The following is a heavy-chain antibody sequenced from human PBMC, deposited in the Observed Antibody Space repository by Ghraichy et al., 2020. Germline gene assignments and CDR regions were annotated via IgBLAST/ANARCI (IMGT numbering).Heavy chain of an antibody. V-gene: IGHV4-59*01. D-gene: IGHD6-19*01. Sequence: SQTLSLTCTVSGGSISSYYWSWIRQPPGKGLEWIGYIYYSGSTNYNPSLKSRVTISVDTSKNQFSLKLSSVTAADTAVYYCARSGYSSGWYFDYWGQGTLVTVSS. CDR1: GGSISSYY. CDR3: ARSGYSSGWYFDY. CDR2: IYYSGST. J-gene: IGHJ4*02.